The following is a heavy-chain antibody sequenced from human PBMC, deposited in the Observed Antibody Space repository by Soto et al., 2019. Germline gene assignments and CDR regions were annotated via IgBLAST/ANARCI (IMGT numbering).Heavy chain of an antibody. D-gene: IGHD3-22*01. CDR2: ISYDGSNK. CDR3: ERDSMSYDSSGYYYYYYYVMDV. J-gene: IGHJ6*02. CDR1: GFTFSSYA. Sequence: GGSLRLSCAASGFTFSSYAMHWVRQAPGKGLEWVAVISYDGSNKYYADSVKGRFTISRDNSKNTLYLQMNSLRAEDTAVYYLERDSMSYDSSGYYYYYYYVMDVWGQGTPVTVSS. V-gene: IGHV3-30-3*01.